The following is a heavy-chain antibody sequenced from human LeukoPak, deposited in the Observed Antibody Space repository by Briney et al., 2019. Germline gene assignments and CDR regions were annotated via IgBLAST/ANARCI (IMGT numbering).Heavy chain of an antibody. Sequence: PGRSLRLSCVASGFASSSYGMHWVRQAPGKGLECVAVISHDGGNEYYADSVKGRFAISRDISTNTLYLHMSSLRADDTAVYYRAKGAYSYASGTYYFDYWGQGTLVTVSS. V-gene: IGHV3-30*18. J-gene: IGHJ4*02. CDR1: GFASSSYG. CDR3: AKGAYSYASGTYYFDY. CDR2: ISHDGGNE. D-gene: IGHD3-10*01.